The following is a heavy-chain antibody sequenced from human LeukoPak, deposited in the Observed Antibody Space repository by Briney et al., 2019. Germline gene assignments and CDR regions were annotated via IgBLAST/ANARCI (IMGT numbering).Heavy chain of an antibody. Sequence: GGSLRLSCAASGFTFSSYGVHWVRQAPGKGLEWVAVISYDGSNKYYADSVKGRFTISRDSAKNSLYLQMNSLRAEDTAVYYCARGTDSGTSRFDYWGQGTLVTVSS. V-gene: IGHV3-30*03. CDR2: ISYDGSNK. CDR1: GFTFSSYG. D-gene: IGHD1-26*01. CDR3: ARGTDSGTSRFDY. J-gene: IGHJ4*02.